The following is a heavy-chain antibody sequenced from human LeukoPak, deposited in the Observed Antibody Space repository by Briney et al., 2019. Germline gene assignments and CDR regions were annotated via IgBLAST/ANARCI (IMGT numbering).Heavy chain of an antibody. J-gene: IGHJ4*02. CDR3: ARSVPKYYYDSSGYYDY. V-gene: IGHV4-34*01. CDR2: INHSGST. D-gene: IGHD3-22*01. Sequence: SETLSLTCAVSGYSISSGYYWSWIRPPPGKGLEWIGEINHSGSTNYNPSLKSRVTISVDTSKNQFSLKLSSVTAADTAVYYCARSVPKYYYDSSGYYDYWGQGTLVTVSS. CDR1: GYSISSGYY.